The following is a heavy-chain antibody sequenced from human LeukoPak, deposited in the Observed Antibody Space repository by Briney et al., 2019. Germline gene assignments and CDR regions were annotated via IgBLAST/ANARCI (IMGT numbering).Heavy chain of an antibody. V-gene: IGHV1-69*04. Sequence: ASVKVSCKASGGTFSSYAISWVRQAPGQGLEWMGRIIPILGIANYAQKFQGRVTITADKSTSTAYMELSSLRSEDTAVYYCAKDMTPLIVVVPAAMLWDFDYWGQGTLVTVSS. D-gene: IGHD2-2*01. CDR2: IIPILGIA. J-gene: IGHJ4*02. CDR1: GGTFSSYA. CDR3: AKDMTPLIVVVPAAMLWDFDY.